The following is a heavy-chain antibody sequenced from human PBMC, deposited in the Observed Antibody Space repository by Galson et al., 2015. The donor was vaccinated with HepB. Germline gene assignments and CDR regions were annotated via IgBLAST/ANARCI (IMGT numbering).Heavy chain of an antibody. CDR1: GFAFDSHA. CDR2: ITGKGDST. CDR3: AKGYGLFDS. D-gene: IGHD5-18*01. Sequence: SLRLSCAASGFAFDSHALSWVRQAPGRGLEWISGITGKGDSTFYADSVKGRFTVSKDNSNNMLYLQMNILRAEDAGLYFCAKGYGLFDSWGQGILVTVSS. V-gene: IGHV3-23*01. J-gene: IGHJ5*01.